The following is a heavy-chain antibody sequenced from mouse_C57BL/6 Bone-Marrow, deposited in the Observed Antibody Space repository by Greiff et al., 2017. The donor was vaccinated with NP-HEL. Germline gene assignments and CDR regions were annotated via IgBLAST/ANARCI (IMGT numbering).Heavy chain of an antibody. CDR1: GYTFTDYY. CDR2: INPNNGGT. CDR3: AKRAYYSNWFAY. V-gene: IGHV1-26*01. D-gene: IGHD2-5*01. Sequence: SGYTFTDYYMNWVKQSHGKSLEWIGDINPNNGGTSYNQKFKGKATLTVDKSSSTAYMELRSLTSEDSAVYYCAKRAYYSNWFAYWGQGTLVTVSA. J-gene: IGHJ3*01.